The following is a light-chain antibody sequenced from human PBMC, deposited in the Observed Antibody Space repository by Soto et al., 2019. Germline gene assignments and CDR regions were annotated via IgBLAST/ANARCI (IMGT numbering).Light chain of an antibody. J-gene: IGKJ4*01. CDR1: QTIVRN. V-gene: IGKV3-15*01. CDR3: QQYNDWPT. Sequence: EIVMTQSPATLSVSLGEIATLSCRASQTIVRNLAWYQQRPGQAPRLLIYAAATRATDIVAKFSGSGSGTQFTLTISSVQSEDSAVYYCQQYNDWPTFGGGTQGEIK. CDR2: AAA.